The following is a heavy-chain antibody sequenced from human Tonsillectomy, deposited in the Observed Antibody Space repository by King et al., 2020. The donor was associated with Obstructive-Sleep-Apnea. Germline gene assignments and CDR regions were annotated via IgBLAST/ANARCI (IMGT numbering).Heavy chain of an antibody. J-gene: IGHJ4*02. CDR2: ISWNSVSI. CDR3: AKDNSSGWYRGLDY. V-gene: IGHV3-9*01. D-gene: IGHD6-19*01. Sequence: VQLVESGGGLVQPGRSLRLSCAASGFIFDDYAMHCVQQAPGKGLEWVSGISWNSVSIGYADSVKGRFTISRDNAKNSLYLQMNSLRAEDTAFYYCAKDNSSGWYRGLDYWGQGTLVTVSS. CDR1: GFIFDDYA.